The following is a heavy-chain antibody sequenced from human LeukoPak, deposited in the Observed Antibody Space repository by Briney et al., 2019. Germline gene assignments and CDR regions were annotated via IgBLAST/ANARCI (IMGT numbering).Heavy chain of an antibody. J-gene: IGHJ6*02. D-gene: IGHD6-13*01. V-gene: IGHV3-23*01. CDR1: GFTFSSYA. CDR3: AKAKSSRIAAAGTGYYGMDV. Sequence: GGSLRLSCAASGFTFSSYAMSWVRQAPGKGLEWVSAISGSGGSTYYADSVKGRFTISRDNSKNTLYLQMNSLRAEDTAVYYCAKAKSSRIAAAGTGYYGMDVWGQGTTVTVSS. CDR2: ISGSGGST.